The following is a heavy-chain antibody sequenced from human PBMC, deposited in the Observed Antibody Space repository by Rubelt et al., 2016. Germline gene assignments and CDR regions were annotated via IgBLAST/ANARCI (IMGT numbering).Heavy chain of an antibody. V-gene: IGHV3-48*02. CDR2: ISSSSSTI. Sequence: EVQLVESGGGLIQPGGSLRLSCAASGFTVSSNYMSWVRQAPGKGLEWVSYISSSSSTIYYADYVKGRFTIYRDNAKNSLYLQMNSLRDEDTAVYYCARDWNDILTGLSPSLDYWGQRTLVTVSS. CDR1: GFTVSSNY. CDR3: ARDWNDILTGLSPSLDY. D-gene: IGHD3-9*01. J-gene: IGHJ4*02.